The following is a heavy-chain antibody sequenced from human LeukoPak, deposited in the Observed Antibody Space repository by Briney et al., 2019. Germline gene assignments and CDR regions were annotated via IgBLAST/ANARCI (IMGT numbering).Heavy chain of an antibody. CDR3: SRLRRGATDFDY. D-gene: IGHD1-26*01. CDR1: GDSLSNDYY. J-gene: IGHJ4*02. Sequence: PSETLPLTCTVCGDSLSNDYYRSRIRQPPGKGPEWIGYMSYSGSTNYNPSLKTLVTISVDTSKNQISLSLISVTAADTAVYYFSRLRRGATDFDYWGQGTLVTVSS. CDR2: MSYSGST. V-gene: IGHV4-61*01.